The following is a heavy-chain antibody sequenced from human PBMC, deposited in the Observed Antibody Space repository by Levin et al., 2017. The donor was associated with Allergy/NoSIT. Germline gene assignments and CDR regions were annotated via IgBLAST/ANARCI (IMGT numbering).Heavy chain of an antibody. CDR3: ARGLGVDIVVVVAATHFDY. D-gene: IGHD2-15*01. V-gene: IGHV4-34*01. CDR2: INHSGST. CDR1: GGSFSGYY. Sequence: SQTLSLTCAVYGGSFSGYYWSWIRQPPGKGLEWIGEINHSGSTNYNPSLKSRVTISVDTSKNQFSLKLSSVTAADTAVYYCARGLGVDIVVVVAATHFDYWGQGTLVTVSS. J-gene: IGHJ4*02.